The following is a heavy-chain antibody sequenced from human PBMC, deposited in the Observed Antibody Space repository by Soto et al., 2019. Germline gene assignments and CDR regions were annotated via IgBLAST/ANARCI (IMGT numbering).Heavy chain of an antibody. CDR2: INSDGSVS. V-gene: IGHV3-74*02. D-gene: IGHD2-15*01. CDR1: GFTFSNYW. J-gene: IGHJ6*03. Sequence: EVQLVESGGGLVQPGGSLRLSCAASGFTFSNYWMYWVRQAPGKGLEWVSRINSDGSVSSHADSVKGRLTISRDNAKNPLYLHMDSLRAEDTAVYYCARGYCVGGTCYSLAGSFYYYMDVWGKGTTVTVFS. CDR3: ARGYCVGGTCYSLAGSFYYYMDV.